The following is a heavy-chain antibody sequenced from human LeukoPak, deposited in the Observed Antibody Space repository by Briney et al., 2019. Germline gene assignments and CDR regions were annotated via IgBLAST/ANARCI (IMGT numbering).Heavy chain of an antibody. CDR2: INHSGST. CDR1: GGSFSGYY. J-gene: IGHJ4*02. CDR3: ARGNVGATSRSFDY. D-gene: IGHD1-26*01. Sequence: SETLSLTCAVYGGSFSGYYWSWIRQPPGKGLEWIGEINHSGSTNYNPSLKSRVTISVDTSKNQFSLKLSSVTAADTAVYYCARGNVGATSRSFDYWGQGTLVTVPS. V-gene: IGHV4-34*01.